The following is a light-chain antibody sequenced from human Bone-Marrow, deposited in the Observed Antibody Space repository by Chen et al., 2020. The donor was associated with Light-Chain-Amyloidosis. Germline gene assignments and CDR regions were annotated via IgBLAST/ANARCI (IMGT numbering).Light chain of an antibody. CDR1: QGIGNS. CDR2: AAS. CDR3: QQYKSYPFT. J-gene: IGKJ4*01. Sequence: DIQMTQSPSSLSASVGDRVTITCRASQGIGNSLAWFQQKPGKAPKPLIYAASSLQSGVTLKFSGSGSGTDFTLTISSLQPADFATYYCQQYKSYPFTFGGGIKVEIK. V-gene: IGKV1-16*02.